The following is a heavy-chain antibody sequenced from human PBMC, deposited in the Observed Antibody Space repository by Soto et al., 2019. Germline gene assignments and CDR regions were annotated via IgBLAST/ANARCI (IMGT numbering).Heavy chain of an antibody. CDR3: AKGFIVVVTAIRPDDNFDV. CDR1: SLTFNRYA. Sequence: EVQLLESGGGLVQPGGSLRLSCAASSLTFNRYAMSWVRQAPGKGLEWVSAISGGGGSTYYADSVKGRFTISRDTSKNTLYLQMNSLSAEDTAVYYCAKGFIVVVTAIRPDDNFDVWGQGTMVTVSS. V-gene: IGHV3-23*01. CDR2: ISGGGGST. D-gene: IGHD2-21*02. J-gene: IGHJ3*01.